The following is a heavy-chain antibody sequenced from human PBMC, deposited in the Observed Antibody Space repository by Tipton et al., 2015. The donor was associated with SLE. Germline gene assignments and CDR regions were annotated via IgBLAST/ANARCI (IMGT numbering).Heavy chain of an antibody. CDR3: AIAVAGTLFFDY. CDR2: ISAYNGNT. Sequence: QLVQSGAEVKKPGSSVKVSCKASGGTFSSSAISWVRQAPGQGLEWMGWISAYNGNTDYAQKLQGRVTMTTDTSTSTAYMELRSLRSEDTAVYYCAIAVAGTLFFDYWGQGALVTVSS. CDR1: GGTFSSSA. J-gene: IGHJ4*02. V-gene: IGHV1-18*01. D-gene: IGHD6-19*01.